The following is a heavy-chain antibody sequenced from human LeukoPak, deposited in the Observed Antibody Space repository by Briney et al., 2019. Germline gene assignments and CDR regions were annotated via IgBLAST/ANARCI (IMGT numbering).Heavy chain of an antibody. Sequence: GGSLRLSCAAAGFTFSSYSMNWVHQAPGKGLEWVSYISSSSDNIYYTDSVKGRFTSSRDNAKNSLYLQMNSLRDEDTAVYYRARERGYCTNGVCYTHDAFDIWGQGTMVTVSS. CDR2: ISSSSDNI. V-gene: IGHV3-48*02. J-gene: IGHJ3*02. D-gene: IGHD2-8*01. CDR1: GFTFSSYS. CDR3: ARERGYCTNGVCYTHDAFDI.